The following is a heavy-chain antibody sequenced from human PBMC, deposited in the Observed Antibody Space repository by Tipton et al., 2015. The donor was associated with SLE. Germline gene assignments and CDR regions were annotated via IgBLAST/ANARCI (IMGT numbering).Heavy chain of an antibody. CDR3: ARARALVVPAAKKWYYYGMDV. CDR1: GGSISSYY. CDR2: IYASGNT. V-gene: IGHV4-4*09. Sequence: TLSLTCTVSGGSISSYYWNWIRQPPGKGLEWIGYIYASGNTNYNPSLKSRVTISVDTSKNQFSLKLSSVTAADTAVYYCARARALVVPAAKKWYYYGMDVWGQGTTVTVSS. J-gene: IGHJ6*02. D-gene: IGHD2-2*01.